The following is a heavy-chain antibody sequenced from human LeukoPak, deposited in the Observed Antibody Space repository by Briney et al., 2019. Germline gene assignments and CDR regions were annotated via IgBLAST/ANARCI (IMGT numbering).Heavy chain of an antibody. D-gene: IGHD3-22*01. J-gene: IGHJ4*02. CDR1: GGSMTNYY. Sequence: SETLSLTCTVSGGSMTNYYWTWIRQSPGKGLEWIGHTYYSGNTNYNPSLKSRVTISIDTSKNQFSLKLSSVTAADTAAYYCTRGRAYYDSTGYYYWGRGILVTVSS. CDR2: TYYSGNT. CDR3: TRGRAYYDSTGYYY. V-gene: IGHV4-59*01.